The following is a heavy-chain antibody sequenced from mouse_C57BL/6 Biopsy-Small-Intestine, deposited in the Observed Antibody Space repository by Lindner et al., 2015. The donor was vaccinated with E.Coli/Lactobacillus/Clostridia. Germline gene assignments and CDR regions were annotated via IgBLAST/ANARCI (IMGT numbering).Heavy chain of an antibody. CDR2: INPNSGAT. V-gene: IGHV1-72*04. D-gene: IGHD1-1*02. Sequence: SVKVSCKASGYIFTGYYMHWVRQAPGQGLEWMGWINPNSGATNYPQKFQGRVTLTRDTSINTAYMELSGLRSDDTALYYCAKERGVAGRKGANLWGQGTLVTVSS. CDR1: GYIFTGYY. J-gene: IGHJ4*01. CDR3: AKERGVAGRKGANL.